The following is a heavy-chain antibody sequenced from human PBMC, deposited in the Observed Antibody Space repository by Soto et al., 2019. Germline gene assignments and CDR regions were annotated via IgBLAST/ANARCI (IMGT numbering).Heavy chain of an antibody. CDR1: GGTISSYY. CDR3: ARGLYSSGPEIVY. D-gene: IGHD6-19*01. J-gene: IGHJ4*02. CDR2: IYYSGST. Sequence: SETLFLTCTVSGGTISSYYWSWIRQPPGKGLEWIGYIYYSGSTNYNPSLKSRVTISVDTSKNQFSLKLSSVTAADTAVYYCARGLYSSGPEIVYWGQGTLVTVSS. V-gene: IGHV4-59*01.